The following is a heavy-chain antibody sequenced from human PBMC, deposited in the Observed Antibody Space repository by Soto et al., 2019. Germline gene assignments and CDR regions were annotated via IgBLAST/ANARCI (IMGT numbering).Heavy chain of an antibody. Sequence: QVQLVQSGAEVKKPGASVKVSCKASGYTFTSYGISWVRQAPGQGLEWMGWISAGNGNTKYSQKFQGRVTITRDTSASTAYMELSSLRSEDTAVYYCARPQPYYDLGDYFDYWGQGTLVTVSS. D-gene: IGHD3-3*01. CDR2: ISAGNGNT. CDR1: GYTFTSYG. J-gene: IGHJ4*02. CDR3: ARPQPYYDLGDYFDY. V-gene: IGHV1-18*01.